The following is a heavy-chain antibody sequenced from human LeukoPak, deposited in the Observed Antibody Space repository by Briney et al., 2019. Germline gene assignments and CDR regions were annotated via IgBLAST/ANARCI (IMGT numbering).Heavy chain of an antibody. CDR1: EFSVGSNY. V-gene: IGHV3-66*01. D-gene: IGHD1-26*01. Sequence: GGSLRLSCAASEFSVGSNYMTWVRQAPGKGLEWVSLIYSGGSTYYADSVKGRFTISRDDSKNSLYLQMNSLKTEDTAVYYCASPTRGELLRYDYWGQGTLVTVSS. CDR2: IYSGGST. J-gene: IGHJ4*02. CDR3: ASPTRGELLRYDY.